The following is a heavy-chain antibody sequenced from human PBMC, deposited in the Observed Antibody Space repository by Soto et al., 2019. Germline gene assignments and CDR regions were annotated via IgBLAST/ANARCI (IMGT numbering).Heavy chain of an antibody. CDR2: MYYSGST. J-gene: IGHJ4*02. V-gene: IGHV4-59*01. CDR3: ARGTFGVVKD. CDR1: GGSISSYY. Sequence: QVQLQESGPGLVKPSETLSLTCTVSGGSISSYYWSWIRPSPGKGLAWIGYMYYSGSTNYNPSLKSRVTISIDTSRNQFSLKLSSVTAADTAVYYCARGTFGVVKDWGQGTLVNVSS. D-gene: IGHD3-3*01.